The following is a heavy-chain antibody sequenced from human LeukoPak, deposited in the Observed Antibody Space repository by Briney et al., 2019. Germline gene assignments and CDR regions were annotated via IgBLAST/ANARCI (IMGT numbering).Heavy chain of an antibody. CDR3: TTDRVDYYYYMDV. CDR1: GFTFSNFG. J-gene: IGHJ6*03. CDR2: IKSKTDGGTT. Sequence: GGSLRLSCAASGFTFSNFGMSWVRQAPGKGLEWVGRIKSKTDGGTTDYAAPVKGRFTISRDDSKNTLYLQMNSLKTEDTAVYYCTTDRVDYYYYMDVWGKGTTVTISS. V-gene: IGHV3-15*01.